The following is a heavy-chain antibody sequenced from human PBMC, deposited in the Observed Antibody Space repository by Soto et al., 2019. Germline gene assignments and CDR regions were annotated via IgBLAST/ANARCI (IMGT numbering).Heavy chain of an antibody. J-gene: IGHJ6*02. CDR3: ARGISRWNYFYYYYGMDV. Sequence: QVQLVQSGAEVKKPGSSVKVSCKASGGTFSSYAISWVRQAPGQGLEWMGGIIPIFGTANYAQKFQGRVTITADESTSTAYMELSSLRSEETAVYYCARGISRWNYFYYYYGMDVWGQGTTVTVSS. CDR2: IIPIFGTA. V-gene: IGHV1-69*01. CDR1: GGTFSSYA. D-gene: IGHD1-7*01.